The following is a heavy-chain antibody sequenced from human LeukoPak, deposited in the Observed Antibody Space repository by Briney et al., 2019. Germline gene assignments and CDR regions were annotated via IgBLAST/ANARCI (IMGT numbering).Heavy chain of an antibody. V-gene: IGHV1-69*13. CDR1: GYTFTSYG. CDR2: IIPIFGTA. D-gene: IGHD4-17*01. J-gene: IGHJ4*02. CDR3: ARDEEYDYGDYVYDY. Sequence: ASVKVSCKASGYTFTSYGISWVRQAPGQGLEWMGGIIPIFGTANYAQKFQGRVTITADESTSTAYMELSSLRSEDTAVYYCARDEEYDYGDYVYDYWGQGTLVTVSS.